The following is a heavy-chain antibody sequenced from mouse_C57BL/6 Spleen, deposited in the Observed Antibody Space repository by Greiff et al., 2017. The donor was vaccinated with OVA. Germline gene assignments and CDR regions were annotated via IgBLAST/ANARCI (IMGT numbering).Heavy chain of an antibody. CDR1: GYTFTSYW. CDR3: AREAKTGTDY. Sequence: QVQLQQPGAELVKPGASVKLSCKASGYTFTSYWMQWVKQRPGQGLEWIGEIDPSDSYTNYNQKFKGKATLSVDPSSSTAYMQLSSMTSEDSAVYYCAREAKTGTDYWGQGTTLTVSA. D-gene: IGHD4-1*01. J-gene: IGHJ2*01. V-gene: IGHV1-50*01. CDR2: IDPSDSYT.